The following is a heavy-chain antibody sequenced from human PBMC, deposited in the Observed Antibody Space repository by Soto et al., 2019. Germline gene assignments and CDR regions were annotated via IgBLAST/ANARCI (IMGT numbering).Heavy chain of an antibody. Sequence: SETLSLTCAAYGGSFSGYYWSWIRQPPGKGLEWIGEINHSGSTNYNPSLKSRVTISVDTSKNQFSLKLSSVTAADTAVYYCARVPRYDSSGYNHNNGMDVWGQGTTVTVSS. CDR1: GGSFSGYY. D-gene: IGHD3-22*01. J-gene: IGHJ6*02. CDR2: INHSGST. CDR3: ARVPRYDSSGYNHNNGMDV. V-gene: IGHV4-34*01.